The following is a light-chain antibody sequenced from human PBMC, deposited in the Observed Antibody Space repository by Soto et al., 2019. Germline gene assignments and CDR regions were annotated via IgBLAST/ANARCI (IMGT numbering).Light chain of an antibody. Sequence: QSVLTQPASVSGSPGQSITISCSGTSSDVGGYNYVSWYQQHPGKAPQVMIYDVSNRPSGVSNRFSGSKSGNTASLTISGLQAEDVADYYCYSYTTSSTYVFGTGTKLTVL. J-gene: IGLJ1*01. CDR2: DVS. V-gene: IGLV2-14*01. CDR1: SSDVGGYNY. CDR3: YSYTTSSTYV.